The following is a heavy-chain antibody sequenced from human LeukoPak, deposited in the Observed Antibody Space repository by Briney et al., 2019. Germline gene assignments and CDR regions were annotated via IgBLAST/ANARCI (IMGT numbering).Heavy chain of an antibody. Sequence: GGSLRLSCAASGFTFSSYAMSWVRQAPGKGLEWVSVISGSGSSTYYADSVKGRFTISRDNSKSTLYLQMHSLRAEDTAVYYCAVDWYDSSGYGTFDYWGQGTLVTVSS. D-gene: IGHD3-22*01. V-gene: IGHV3-23*01. CDR1: GFTFSSYA. CDR3: AVDWYDSSGYGTFDY. J-gene: IGHJ4*02. CDR2: ISGSGSST.